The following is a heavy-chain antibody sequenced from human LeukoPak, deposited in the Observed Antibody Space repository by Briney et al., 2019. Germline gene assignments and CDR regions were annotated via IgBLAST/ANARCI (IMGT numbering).Heavy chain of an antibody. CDR3: AREGNSGSSFDY. V-gene: IGHV1-2*02. Sequence: ASVKVSCKASGYTFTANYMHWVRQAPGQGLEWMGWINPNSGGTNYAQKFQGRVTMTRDTSISTAYMELSRLRSDDTAVYYCAREGNSGSSFDYWGQGTLVTVSS. J-gene: IGHJ4*02. CDR2: INPNSGGT. CDR1: GYTFTANY. D-gene: IGHD1-26*01.